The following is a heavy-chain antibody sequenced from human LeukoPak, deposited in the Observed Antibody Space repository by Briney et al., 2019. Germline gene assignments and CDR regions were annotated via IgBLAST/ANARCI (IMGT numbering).Heavy chain of an antibody. Sequence: HPGGSLRLSCAASGFTFSSCGMHWVRQAPGKGLVWVSRISSDGSSTSYADSVKGRFTISRDNAKNTLYLQMNSLRAEDTAVYYCARVGYSSSWYDYYYYYGMDVWGQGTTVTVSS. J-gene: IGHJ6*02. CDR2: ISSDGSST. CDR1: GFTFSSCG. CDR3: ARVGYSSSWYDYYYYYGMDV. D-gene: IGHD6-13*01. V-gene: IGHV3-74*01.